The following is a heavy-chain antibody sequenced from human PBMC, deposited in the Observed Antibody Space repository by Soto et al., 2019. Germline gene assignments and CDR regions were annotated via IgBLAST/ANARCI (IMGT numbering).Heavy chain of an antibody. J-gene: IGHJ3*02. D-gene: IGHD2-15*01. CDR2: INHSGST. CDR1: GGSFSGYY. Sequence: SETLSLTCAVYGGSFSGYYWSWIRQPPGKGLEWIGEINHSGSTNYNPSLKSRVTISVDTSKNQFSLKLSSVTAADTAVYYCARGPGSGGQQPGFAFDIWGQGTMVTVSS. V-gene: IGHV4-34*01. CDR3: ARGPGSGGQQPGFAFDI.